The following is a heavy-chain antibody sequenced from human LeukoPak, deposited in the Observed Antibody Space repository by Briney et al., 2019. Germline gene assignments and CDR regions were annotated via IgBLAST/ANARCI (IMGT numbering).Heavy chain of an antibody. CDR3: AREGLGYCSSTSCYRFDY. CDR1: GYTFTSYG. V-gene: IGHV1-18*01. D-gene: IGHD2-2*01. CDR2: ISAYNGNT. Sequence: ASVKVSCKASGYTFTSYGINWVRQAPGQGLEWMGWISAYNGNTNYAQKLQGRVTMTTDTSTSTAYMELRSLRSDDTAVYYCAREGLGYCSSTSCYRFDYWGQGTLVTVSS. J-gene: IGHJ4*02.